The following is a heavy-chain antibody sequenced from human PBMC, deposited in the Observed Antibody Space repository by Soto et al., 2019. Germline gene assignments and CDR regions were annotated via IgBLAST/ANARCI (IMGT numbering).Heavy chain of an antibody. CDR2: IGSVGSP. D-gene: IGHD6-19*01. Sequence: QVQLQESGPGLVKPSGTLSLTCVVSGAFVTNGYSWNWVRQPPGKGLEWIGQIGSVGSPSYNPSLESRATISLDTSSNPFPLTRNSVTAAYAATYFCARGGDISGRVGGFARLDPWGQGILVAVSS. CDR3: ARGGDISGRVGGFARLDP. CDR1: GAFVTNGYS. V-gene: IGHV4-4*02. J-gene: IGHJ5*02.